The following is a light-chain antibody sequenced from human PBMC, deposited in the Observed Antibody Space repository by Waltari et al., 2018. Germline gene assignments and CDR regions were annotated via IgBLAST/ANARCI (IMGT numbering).Light chain of an antibody. J-gene: IGLJ3*02. Sequence: QSVLTQPPSASGTPGQSVTISCSGSSSNIGSNTVHWYQQLPGTAPKLLIYSNNQRPAGVPDRFSGSKSGTSASLAINGLQSEDEADYYCAAWDDSLNGHWVFGGGTKLTVL. CDR3: AAWDDSLNGHWV. CDR1: SSNIGSNT. CDR2: SNN. V-gene: IGLV1-44*01.